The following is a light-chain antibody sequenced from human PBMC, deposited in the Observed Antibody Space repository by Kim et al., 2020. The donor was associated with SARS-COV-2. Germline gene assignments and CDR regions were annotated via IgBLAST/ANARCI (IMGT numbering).Light chain of an antibody. J-gene: IGLJ1*01. CDR1: NSDIGGYDY. CDR2: DVS. CDR3: CSYAGTYIPYV. V-gene: IGLV2-11*01. Sequence: QSALTQPRSVSGSPGQLVTISCTGSNSDIGGYDYVSWHQHHPGKAPKLIIYDVSKRPSGVPDRFSGSKSGNTASLTISGLQSDDEADYYCCSYAGTYIPYVFGTGTKVTVL.